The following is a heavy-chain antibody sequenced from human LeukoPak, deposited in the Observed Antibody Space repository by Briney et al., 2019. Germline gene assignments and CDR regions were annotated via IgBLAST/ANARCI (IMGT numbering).Heavy chain of an antibody. V-gene: IGHV3-30-3*01. Sequence: PGGPLRLSCTGSGFTFGSYALHWVRQAPGKGLEWVAVTFSNGNIAYYGDSVKGRFTISRDNSKNTLYLQTNSLRSEDTAIYYCARGGVATVHFYFDYWGQGALVTVSS. J-gene: IGHJ4*02. D-gene: IGHD5-12*01. CDR2: TFSNGNIA. CDR1: GFTFGSYA. CDR3: ARGGVATVHFYFDY.